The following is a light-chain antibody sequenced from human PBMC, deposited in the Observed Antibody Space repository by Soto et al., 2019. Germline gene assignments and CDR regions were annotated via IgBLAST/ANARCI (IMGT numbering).Light chain of an antibody. CDR2: ECT. J-gene: IGLJ1*01. CDR1: STDVGGYNY. V-gene: IGLV2-14*01. Sequence: QSALAQPSSVSGSPGQSITISCTGTSTDVGGYNYVSWYQHHSGKAPKLLIYECTNRPSGISDRFSGSKSVNTASLTISGRQAEDESDYYCGSYSSTDTPFVFGTGAKLTVL. CDR3: GSYSSTDTPFV.